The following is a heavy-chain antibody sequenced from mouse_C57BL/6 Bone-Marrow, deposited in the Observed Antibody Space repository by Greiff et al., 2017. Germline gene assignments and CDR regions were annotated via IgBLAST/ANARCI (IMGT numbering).Heavy chain of an antibody. D-gene: IGHD3-3*01. CDR2: IYPRSGNP. Sequence: VQLQQSGAELARPGASVKLSCKASGYTFTSYGISWVKQRTGQGLEWIGEIYPRSGNPYYNEKFKGKATLTADKSSSTAYMELRSLTSEDSAVYFCARGEGQRYFDVWGTGTTVTVSS. V-gene: IGHV1-81*01. J-gene: IGHJ1*03. CDR3: ARGEGQRYFDV. CDR1: GYTFTSYG.